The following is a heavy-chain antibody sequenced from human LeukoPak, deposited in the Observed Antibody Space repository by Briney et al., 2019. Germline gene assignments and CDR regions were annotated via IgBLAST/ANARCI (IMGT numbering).Heavy chain of an antibody. D-gene: IGHD2-15*01. CDR1: GYRFTTYW. CDR2: IDPSDSYT. Sequence: GESLKISCKGSGYRFTTYWITWVRQMPGKGLEWMGRIDPSDSYTKYSPSFQGHVTISADKSITTAYPQWSSLKASDTAMYYCARSFCSGGNCYGDYWGQGTLVTVSS. CDR3: ARSFCSGGNCYGDY. V-gene: IGHV5-10-1*01. J-gene: IGHJ4*02.